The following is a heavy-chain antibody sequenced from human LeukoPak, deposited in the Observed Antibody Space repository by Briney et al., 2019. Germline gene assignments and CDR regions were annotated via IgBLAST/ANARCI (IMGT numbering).Heavy chain of an antibody. CDR1: GYTFTSYG. D-gene: IGHD2-8*01. V-gene: IGHV1-18*01. J-gene: IGHJ6*03. Sequence: ASVKVSCKASGYTFTSYGISWVRQAPGQGLEWMGWISAYNGNTNYAQKLQGRVTMTTDTSTSTAYMELRSLRSDDTAVYYCARVSMASYYYYYYYMDVWGKGTTVTVSS. CDR3: ARVSMASYYYYYYYMDV. CDR2: ISAYNGNT.